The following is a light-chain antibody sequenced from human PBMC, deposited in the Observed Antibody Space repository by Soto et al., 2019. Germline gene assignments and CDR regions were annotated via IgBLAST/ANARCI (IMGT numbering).Light chain of an antibody. CDR1: QTISSW. Sequence: DVHRTQSPSSLSASVGDRVTITCRASQTISSWLAWYQQKPGKAPKLLIYKASTLKSGVPSRFSGSGSGTEFTLTISSLQPDDFATYYCQHYNSYSEAFGQGTKVDIK. CDR2: KAS. V-gene: IGKV1-5*03. J-gene: IGKJ1*01. CDR3: QHYNSYSEA.